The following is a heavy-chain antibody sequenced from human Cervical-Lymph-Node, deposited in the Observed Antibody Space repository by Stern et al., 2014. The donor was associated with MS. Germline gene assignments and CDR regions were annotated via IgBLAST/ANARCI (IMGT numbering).Heavy chain of an antibody. D-gene: IGHD1-1*01. CDR3: ARDEIGQTTTHYYYYGMDV. J-gene: IGHJ6*02. V-gene: IGHV1-69*12. Sequence: QDQLVQSGAEVKKPGSSVKVSCKASGGTFSSQALSWVRQAPGQGLEWLGGIIPIFGAAHYAQKFQGRVTITADESTSTVYMELRGLRSDDTAVYYCARDEIGQTTTHYYYYGMDVWGQGTTVTVSS. CDR2: IIPIFGAA. CDR1: GGTFSSQA.